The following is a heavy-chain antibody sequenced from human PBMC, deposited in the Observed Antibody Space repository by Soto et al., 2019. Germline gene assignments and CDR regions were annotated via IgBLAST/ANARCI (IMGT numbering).Heavy chain of an antibody. Sequence: SETLSLTCTVSGGSISSYYWSWIRQPPGKGLEWIGYIYYSGSTNYNPSPKSRVTISVDTSKNQFSLKLSSVTAADTAVYYCASTNFPSLGYCSSTSCLQYYYYMDVWGKGTTVTVSS. CDR3: ASTNFPSLGYCSSTSCLQYYYYMDV. CDR2: IYYSGST. V-gene: IGHV4-59*08. CDR1: GGSISSYY. J-gene: IGHJ6*03. D-gene: IGHD2-2*01.